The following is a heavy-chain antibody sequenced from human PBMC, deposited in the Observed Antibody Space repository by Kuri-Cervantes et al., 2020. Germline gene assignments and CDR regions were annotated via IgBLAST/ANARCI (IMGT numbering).Heavy chain of an antibody. V-gene: IGHV4-39*07. CDR1: GGSISSSSYY. Sequence: SETRSLTCTFTGGSISSSSYYWGWIRQPPGKGREWIGSIYYSGSTYYNPSLKSRVTISVDTSKNQFSLKLSSVTAADTAVYYCARAFRVLLWFGEFGRGWFDPWGQGTLVTVSS. CDR3: ARAFRVLLWFGEFGRGWFDP. J-gene: IGHJ5*02. D-gene: IGHD3-10*01. CDR2: IYYSGST.